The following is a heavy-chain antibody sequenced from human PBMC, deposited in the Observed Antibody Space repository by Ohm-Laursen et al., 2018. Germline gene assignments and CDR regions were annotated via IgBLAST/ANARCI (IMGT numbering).Heavy chain of an antibody. V-gene: IGHV3-11*01. CDR1: GFTFNDYY. CDR3: ARGLSWSGYSPAEYFQH. CDR2: ISNSGSTI. J-gene: IGHJ1*01. Sequence: SLRLSCAASGFTFNDYYMSWIRQAPGKGLEWVSYISNSGSTIKYADSVKGRFTISRDNAKNSLYLQMNSLRAEDTAVYFCARGLSWSGYSPAEYFQHWGQGTLVTVSS. D-gene: IGHD3-3*01.